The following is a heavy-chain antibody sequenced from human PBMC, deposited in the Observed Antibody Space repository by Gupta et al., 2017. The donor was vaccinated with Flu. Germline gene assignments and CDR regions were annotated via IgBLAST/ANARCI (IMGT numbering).Heavy chain of an antibody. J-gene: IGHJ4*02. CDR3: TRDGPHDYGDYAIFDT. Sequence: EVQLVESGGGLVKPGRSLGPSGKASGFLFAEFALACFRQPQGQGLEWVGFIRSKAHGRTTEYAASVKGRFSISRDESKSIAYLQMNSLKTEDTGVYYCTRDGPHDYGDYAIFDTWGQGTLVTVSS. CDR1: GFLFAEFA. D-gene: IGHD4-17*01. V-gene: IGHV3-49*05. CDR2: IRSKAHGRTT.